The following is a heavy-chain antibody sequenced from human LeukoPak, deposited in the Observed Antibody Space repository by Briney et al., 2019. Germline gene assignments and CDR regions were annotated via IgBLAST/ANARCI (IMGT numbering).Heavy chain of an antibody. J-gene: IGHJ4*02. Sequence: MSGGSLRLSCAASGFTFSTSNMNWVRQAPGKGLEWVSSITSSSAYIYYADSVKGRFTISRDNAKNSLYLQMSNLGAEDTAVYYCATWREELGYFDFWGQGTLVTVSS. CDR2: ITSSSAYI. CDR3: ATWREELGYFDF. V-gene: IGHV3-21*01. CDR1: GFTFSTSN. D-gene: IGHD7-27*01.